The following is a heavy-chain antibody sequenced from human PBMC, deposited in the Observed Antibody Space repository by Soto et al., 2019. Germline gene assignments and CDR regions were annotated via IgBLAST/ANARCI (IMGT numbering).Heavy chain of an antibody. CDR3: ARGEGGTGTTAPWFDP. Sequence: QVQLQQWGAGLLKPSETLSLTCAVYGGSFSGYYWSWIRQPPGKGLEWIGEINHSGSTNYNPSLKSQVTISVDTSKNQFSLKLSSVTAADTAVYYCARGEGGTGTTAPWFDPWGQGTLVTVSS. CDR2: INHSGST. CDR1: GGSFSGYY. D-gene: IGHD1-7*01. J-gene: IGHJ5*02. V-gene: IGHV4-34*01.